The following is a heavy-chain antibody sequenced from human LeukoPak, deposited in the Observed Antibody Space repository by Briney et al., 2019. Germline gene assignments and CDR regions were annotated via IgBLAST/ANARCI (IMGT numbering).Heavy chain of an antibody. CDR1: GGTFSSYA. D-gene: IGHD3-10*01. Sequence: GASVKVSCKASGGTFSSYAISWVRQAPGQGLEWMGGIIPIFGTANYAQKFQGRVTITADKSTSTAYMELSSLRSEDTAVYYCARDSSGMVLLVMSYWGQGILVTVSS. CDR3: ARDSSGMVLLVMSY. V-gene: IGHV1-69*06. CDR2: IIPIFGTA. J-gene: IGHJ4*02.